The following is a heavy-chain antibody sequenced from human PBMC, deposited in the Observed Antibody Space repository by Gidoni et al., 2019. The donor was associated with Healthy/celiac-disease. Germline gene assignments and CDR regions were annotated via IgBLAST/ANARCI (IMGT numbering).Heavy chain of an antibody. CDR1: GCSISSSSYY. CDR3: ARHSGLATTLFLY. Sequence: QLQLQESGPGLVKPSETLSLTCTVSGCSISSSSYYWGWIRQPPGKGLEWIGSIYYSGSTYYNPSLKSRVTISVDTSKNQFSLKLSSVTAADTAVYYCARHSGLATTLFLYWGQGTLVTVSS. J-gene: IGHJ4*02. V-gene: IGHV4-39*01. CDR2: IYYSGST. D-gene: IGHD1-1*01.